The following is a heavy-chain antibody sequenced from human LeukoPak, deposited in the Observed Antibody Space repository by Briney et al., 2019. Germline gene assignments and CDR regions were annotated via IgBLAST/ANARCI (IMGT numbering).Heavy chain of an antibody. CDR2: ISAYNGNT. V-gene: IGHV1-18*01. CDR3: ARDSGTNFGIWFGGAADAFDI. Sequence: ASVKVSCKASGYTFTSYGISWVRQAPGQGLEWMGWISAYNGNTNYAQKLQGRVTMTTDTSTSTAYMELRSLRSDDTAVYYCARDSGTNFGIWFGGAADAFDIWGQGTMVTVSS. D-gene: IGHD3-10*01. J-gene: IGHJ3*02. CDR1: GYTFTSYG.